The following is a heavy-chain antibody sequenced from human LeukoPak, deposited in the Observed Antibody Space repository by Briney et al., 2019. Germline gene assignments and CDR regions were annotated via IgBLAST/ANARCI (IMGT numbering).Heavy chain of an antibody. CDR2: IQSKIDGGTT. D-gene: IGHD1-26*01. V-gene: IGHV3-15*01. CDR1: GLTFTNAW. Sequence: GGSLRLSCAASGLTFTNAWMSWVRQAPGKGLEGVGRIQSKIDGGTTDYAVPVKGRFTIPRGDSKNTLYLQMNGLITGDTAVYFCAREYYGSLNYWGQGTLVTVFS. J-gene: IGHJ4*02. CDR3: AREYYGSLNY.